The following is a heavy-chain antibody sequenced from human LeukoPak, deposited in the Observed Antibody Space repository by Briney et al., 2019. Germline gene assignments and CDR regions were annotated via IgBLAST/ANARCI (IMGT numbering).Heavy chain of an antibody. CDR2: IKQDGSEK. D-gene: IGHD6-19*01. CDR3: ARDAGLAVFWFDP. Sequence: QPGGSLRLSCAASGFIFSSYWMSWVRQAPGKGLEWVANIKQDGSEKNYVDSVKGRFTISRDNAKNSLYLQMNSLRAEDTAVYYCARDAGLAVFWFDPWGQGTLVTVSS. CDR1: GFIFSSYW. V-gene: IGHV3-7*01. J-gene: IGHJ5*02.